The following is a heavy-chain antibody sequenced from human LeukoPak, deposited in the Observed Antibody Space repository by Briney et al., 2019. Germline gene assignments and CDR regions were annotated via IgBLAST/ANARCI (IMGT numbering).Heavy chain of an antibody. CDR1: GFSVSNNY. CDR3: ARDPATIMVVTDMNGFDI. V-gene: IGHV3-66*01. CDR2: IYSGGST. J-gene: IGHJ3*02. Sequence: GGSLRLSCAASGFSVSNNYMSWVRQAPGKGLEWVSVIYSGGSTFYADSVKGRFAISRDNSKNSLYLQMNSLRTEDTAVYYCARDPATIMVVTDMNGFDIWGQGTLVTVSS. D-gene: IGHD2-21*02.